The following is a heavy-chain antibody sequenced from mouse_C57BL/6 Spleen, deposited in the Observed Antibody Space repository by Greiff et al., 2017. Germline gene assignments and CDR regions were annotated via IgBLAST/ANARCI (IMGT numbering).Heavy chain of an antibody. Sequence: EVQGVESGGGLVQPKGSLKLSCAASGFSFNTYAMNWVRQAPGKGLEWVARIRSKSNNYATYYADSVKDRFTISRDDSESMLYLQMNNLKTEDTAMYYCVRHEGLRRSAFAYWGQGTLVTVSA. CDR3: VRHEGLRRSAFAY. V-gene: IGHV10-1*01. J-gene: IGHJ3*01. CDR2: IRSKSNNYAT. D-gene: IGHD2-4*01. CDR1: GFSFNTYA.